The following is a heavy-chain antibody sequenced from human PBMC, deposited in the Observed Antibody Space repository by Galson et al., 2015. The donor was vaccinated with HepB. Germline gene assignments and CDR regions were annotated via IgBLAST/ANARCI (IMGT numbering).Heavy chain of an antibody. Sequence: SVKVSCKASGYTFISYGISWVRQAPGQGLEWMGWISAYNGKTDYARKFQGRVTMTADTSTNTAYMELRSLISDDTAVYYCARGGMAAIGGPTFDYWGLGTLGTVSS. CDR3: ARGGMAAIGGPTFDY. J-gene: IGHJ4*02. V-gene: IGHV1-18*01. D-gene: IGHD5-24*01. CDR2: ISAYNGKT. CDR1: GYTFISYG.